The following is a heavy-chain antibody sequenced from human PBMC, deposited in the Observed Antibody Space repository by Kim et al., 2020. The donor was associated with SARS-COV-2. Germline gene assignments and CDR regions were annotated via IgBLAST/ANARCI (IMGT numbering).Heavy chain of an antibody. CDR3: AKASGSGTYAFDI. D-gene: IGHD3-10*01. J-gene: IGHJ3*02. V-gene: IGHV3-23*03. Sequence: YADSVNGRFTIARDNSKNTVYLQMNTLRAEDTAVYYCAKASGSGTYAFDIWGQGTVVTVSS.